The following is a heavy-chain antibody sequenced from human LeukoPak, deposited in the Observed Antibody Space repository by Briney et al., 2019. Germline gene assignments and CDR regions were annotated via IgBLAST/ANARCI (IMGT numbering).Heavy chain of an antibody. CDR2: IKSKTDGGTT. CDR3: TTEREGDYGTNWFDP. Sequence: GGSLRLSCAASGFTFSNAWMSWVRQAPGKGLEWVGRIKSKTDGGTTDYAAPVKGRFTISRDDSKNTLYLQMNSLKTEDTAVYYCTTEREGDYGTNWFDPRGQGTLVTVSS. J-gene: IGHJ5*02. D-gene: IGHD4-17*01. CDR1: GFTFSNAW. V-gene: IGHV3-15*01.